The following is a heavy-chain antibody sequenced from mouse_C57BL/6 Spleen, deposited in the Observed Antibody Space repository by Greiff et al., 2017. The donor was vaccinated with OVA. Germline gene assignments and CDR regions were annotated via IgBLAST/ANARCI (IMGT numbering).Heavy chain of an antibody. CDR3: TRGGSSPSDY. CDR2: IRLKSDNYAT. D-gene: IGHD1-1*01. CDR1: GFTFSNYW. J-gene: IGHJ2*01. V-gene: IGHV6-3*01. Sequence: EVKLVESGGGLVQPGGSMKLSCVASGFTFSNYWMNWVRQSPEKGLEWVAQIRLKSDNYATHYAESVKGRFTISRDDSKSSVYLQMNNLRAEDTGIYYGTRGGSSPSDYWGQGTTLTVSS.